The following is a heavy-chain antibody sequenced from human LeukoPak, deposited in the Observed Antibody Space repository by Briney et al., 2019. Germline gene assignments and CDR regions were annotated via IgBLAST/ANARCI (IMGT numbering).Heavy chain of an antibody. CDR2: INPNSGGT. CDR1: GYTFTVYR. Sequence: ASVKVSCKASGYTFTVYRIHWVRQAPGQGIEWMGWINPNSGGTDLAQKFQGRVTMTSDTSISTAYMELTRLRSDDTAVYYCARAHLDRRAFAIGGQGTMVTVSS. CDR3: ARAHLDRRAFAI. V-gene: IGHV1-2*02. D-gene: IGHD1-1*01. J-gene: IGHJ3*02.